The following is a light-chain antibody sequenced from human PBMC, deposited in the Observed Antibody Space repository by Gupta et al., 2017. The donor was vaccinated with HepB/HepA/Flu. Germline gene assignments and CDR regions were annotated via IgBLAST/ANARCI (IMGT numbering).Light chain of an antibody. CDR3: QQHYEIHQT. CDR2: WAS. V-gene: IGKV4-1*01. Sequence: DIVMTQSPDSLALSLGERATITCRSSQSVLYNSNNKNYLAWYQQKPGQPPKLLIYWASTRQSGVPDRFSGSGSGTEFTLTISSLQAEDVAVYYCQQHYEIHQTFGQGTKVEIK. CDR1: QSVLYNSNNKNY. J-gene: IGKJ1*01.